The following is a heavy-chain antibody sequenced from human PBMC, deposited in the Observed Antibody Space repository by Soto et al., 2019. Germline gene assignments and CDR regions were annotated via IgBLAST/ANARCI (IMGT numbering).Heavy chain of an antibody. CDR2: MSSDGSDK. CDR1: GFMFTGYA. V-gene: IGHV3-30*14. CDR3: ERGRCLAARAQHLEY. D-gene: IGHD6-6*01. Sequence: QVQLVESGGGLVQPGRSLRLSCEASGFMFTGYAMHWVRQAPGKGLEWVAVMSSDGSDKFYRASVKGRFTISRDISKNTMFIAMTSLRPQDTALYVGERGRCLAARAQHLEYWGQGTLVTVSS. J-gene: IGHJ4*02.